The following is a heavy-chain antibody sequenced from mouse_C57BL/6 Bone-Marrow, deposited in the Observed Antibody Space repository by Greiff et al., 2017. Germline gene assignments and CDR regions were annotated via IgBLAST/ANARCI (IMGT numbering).Heavy chain of an antibody. CDR1: GYTFTSYW. V-gene: IGHV1-5*01. J-gene: IGHJ4*01. CDR2: IYPGNSDT. Sequence: EVQLQQSGTVLARPGASVKMSCTTSGYTFTSYWMHWVKQRPGQGLEWIGAIYPGNSDTSYNQKFQGKAKLTAVTSASTAYMGLSSLTNEDSAVYYCTAYYYAMDYWGQGTSVTVSS. CDR3: TAYYYAMDY.